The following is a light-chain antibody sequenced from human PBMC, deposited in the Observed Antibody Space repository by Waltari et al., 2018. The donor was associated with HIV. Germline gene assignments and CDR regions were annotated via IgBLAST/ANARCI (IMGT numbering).Light chain of an antibody. Sequence: FMLTQPHSLSASPGTTVTISCTRSSGPIPSTSVPCYQQRPGGATTTVVFEDTQRPSGVPERFSGSIDSSSNSASLTISGLKTEDEADYYCQSYDTTNHLIFGGGTKVTVL. V-gene: IGLV6-57*04. CDR2: EDT. CDR1: SGPIPSTS. CDR3: QSYDTTNHLI. J-gene: IGLJ2*01.